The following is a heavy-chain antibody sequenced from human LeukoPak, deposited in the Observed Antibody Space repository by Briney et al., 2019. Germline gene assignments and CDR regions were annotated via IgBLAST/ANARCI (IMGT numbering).Heavy chain of an antibody. CDR3: ARDRRVTTVTTCLGY. Sequence: GASVKVSCKASGYTFTSYGISWVRQAPGQGLEWMGLISPNSGGTNYAPKFQGRVTMTRETSISTAYMELSRLRSDDTAVYYCARDRRVTTVTTCLGYWGQGTLVTVSS. D-gene: IGHD4-17*01. CDR1: GYTFTSYG. J-gene: IGHJ4*02. CDR2: ISPNSGGT. V-gene: IGHV1-2*02.